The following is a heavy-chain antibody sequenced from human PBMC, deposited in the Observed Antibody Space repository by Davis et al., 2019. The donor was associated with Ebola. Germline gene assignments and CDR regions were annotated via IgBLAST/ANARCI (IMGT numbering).Heavy chain of an antibody. CDR3: ARESGGGIDY. V-gene: IGHV3-21*03. CDR2: ISSSSSYI. J-gene: IGHJ4*02. CDR1: GFTFSSYS. Sequence: GGSLRLSCAASGFTFSSYSINWVRQAPGKGLEWVSFISSSSSYIYYADSVKGRFTISRDNAKNSLYLQMNSLKIEDTAVYYCARESGGGIDYWGQGTLVTVSS. D-gene: IGHD1-26*01.